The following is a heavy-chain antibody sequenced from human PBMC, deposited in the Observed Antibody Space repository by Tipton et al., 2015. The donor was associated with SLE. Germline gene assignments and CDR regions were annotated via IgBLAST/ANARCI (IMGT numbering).Heavy chain of an antibody. CDR3: ARLGDYVSYYYGMDV. D-gene: IGHD4-17*01. V-gene: IGHV4-39*01. CDR2: IYYSGST. CDR1: GGSISSSSYC. Sequence: TLSLTCTVSGGSISSSSYCWGWIRQPPGKGLEWIGNIYYSGSTYYNPSLKSRVTISVNTSKNQFSLKLSSVTAADTAVYYCARLGDYVSYYYGMDVWGQGTTVTVSS. J-gene: IGHJ6*02.